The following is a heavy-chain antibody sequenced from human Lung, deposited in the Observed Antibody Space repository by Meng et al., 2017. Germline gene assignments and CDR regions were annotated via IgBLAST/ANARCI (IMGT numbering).Heavy chain of an antibody. Sequence: VHRPQSAPGLLHPAATLARTCVVSCVPFSDYYWSWIRQPPGKGLEWIGVINHRGSTNHTPSLASRATISVDTSQNNLSLKLSSVTAAASAVYYCARGPTTMAHDFDYWGQGTLVTVSS. D-gene: IGHD4-11*01. J-gene: IGHJ4*02. CDR3: ARGPTTMAHDFDY. CDR2: INHRGST. V-gene: IGHV4-34*04. CDR1: CVPFSDYY.